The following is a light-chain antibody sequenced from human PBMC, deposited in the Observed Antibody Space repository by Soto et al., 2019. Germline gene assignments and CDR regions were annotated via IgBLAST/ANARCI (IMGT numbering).Light chain of an antibody. Sequence: IVMTQSPLSLPVTPGEPASISCRSSQSLLHSNGYNYLDWYLQKPGQSPQLLIYLGSNRASGVXDXYSGSGSGTDFTLKISRVEAEDGGVYYCMQALQTPWTFGQGTKVEIK. CDR1: QSLLHSNGYNY. CDR2: LGS. CDR3: MQALQTPWT. J-gene: IGKJ1*01. V-gene: IGKV2-28*01.